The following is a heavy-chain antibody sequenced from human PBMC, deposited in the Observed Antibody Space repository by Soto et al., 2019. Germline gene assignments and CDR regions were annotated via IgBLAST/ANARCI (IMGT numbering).Heavy chain of an antibody. CDR3: VRHISEWQQLGGRFDP. CDR1: GYSFTSYW. Sequence: PGVLLKISCKGSGYSFTSYWIGWVRQMTGKGLEWMGIIYPGDSDTRYSPSFQGQVTISADKSISTAYLQWSSLKASDTAMYYCVRHISEWQQLGGRFDPWGQGTLVTVSS. D-gene: IGHD6-13*01. V-gene: IGHV5-51*01. J-gene: IGHJ5*02. CDR2: IYPGDSDT.